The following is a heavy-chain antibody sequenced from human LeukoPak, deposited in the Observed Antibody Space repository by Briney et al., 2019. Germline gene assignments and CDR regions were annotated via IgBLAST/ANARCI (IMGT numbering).Heavy chain of an antibody. D-gene: IGHD1-26*01. V-gene: IGHV3-21*01. CDR2: ISGSSSYI. CDR3: ARDSRAGENYFDY. J-gene: IGHJ4*02. Sequence: GGSLRLSCAASGFTFSSYSMNWVRQAPGKGLEWVSSISGSSSYIYYADSVKGRFTISRDNAKNSLYLQMNSLRAEDTAVYYCARDSRAGENYFDYWGQGTLVTVSS. CDR1: GFTFSSYS.